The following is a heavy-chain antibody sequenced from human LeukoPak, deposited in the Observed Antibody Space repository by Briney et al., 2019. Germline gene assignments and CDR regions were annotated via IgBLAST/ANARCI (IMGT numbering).Heavy chain of an antibody. J-gene: IGHJ3*02. CDR2: ISGSGGST. D-gene: IGHD3-22*01. V-gene: IGHV3-23*01. CDR1: GFTFSSYG. Sequence: GGSLRLSCAASGFTFSSYGMSWVRQAPGKGPEWVSAISGSGGSTYYADSVKGRFTISRDNSKNTLYLQMNSLRAEDTAVYYCAKASYYYDSSGYYWDAFDIRGQGTMVTVSS. CDR3: AKASYYYDSSGYYWDAFDI.